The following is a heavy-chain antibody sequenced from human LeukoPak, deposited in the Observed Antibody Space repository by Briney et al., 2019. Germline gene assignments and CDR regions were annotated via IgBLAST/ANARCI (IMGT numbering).Heavy chain of an antibody. CDR1: GYTFTGYY. CDR3: ARDIPRSGWS. V-gene: IGHV1-2*06. CDR2: INPNNVGA. J-gene: IGHJ4*02. Sequence: SVTVSCTASGYTFTGYYMHWVRQAPGQGLEWVGRINPNNVGANSAQKFQGRVTMTRDTSISTAYMELSSLRSDDTAVYYCARDIPRSGWSWGQGTLVTVSS. D-gene: IGHD6-19*01.